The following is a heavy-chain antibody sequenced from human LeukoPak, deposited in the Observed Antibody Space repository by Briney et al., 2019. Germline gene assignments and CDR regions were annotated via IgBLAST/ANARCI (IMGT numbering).Heavy chain of an antibody. D-gene: IGHD3-22*01. CDR1: GGSFSGYY. Sequence: PSETLSLTCAVYGGSFSGYYWSWIRQPPGKGLEWIGEINHSGSTNYNPSLKSRVTISVDTSKNQFSLKLSSVTAADTAVYYCARYQESSGYYLFDYWGQGTLVTVSS. CDR2: INHSGST. CDR3: ARYQESSGYYLFDY. J-gene: IGHJ4*02. V-gene: IGHV4-34*01.